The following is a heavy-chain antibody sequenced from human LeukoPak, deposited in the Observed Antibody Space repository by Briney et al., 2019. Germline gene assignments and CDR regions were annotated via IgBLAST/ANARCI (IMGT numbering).Heavy chain of an antibody. CDR3: AREAVGGYYDAFDI. D-gene: IGHD2-15*01. V-gene: IGHV3-21*01. CDR2: ISSSSSYI. Sequence: PGGSLRPSCAASGFTFSSYSMNWVRQAPGKGLEWVSSISSSSSYIYYADSVKGRFTISRDNAKNSLYLQMNSLRAEDTAVYYCAREAVGGYYDAFDIWGQGTMVTVSS. CDR1: GFTFSSYS. J-gene: IGHJ3*02.